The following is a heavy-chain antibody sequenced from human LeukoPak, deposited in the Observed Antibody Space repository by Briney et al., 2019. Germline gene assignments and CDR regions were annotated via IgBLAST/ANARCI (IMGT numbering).Heavy chain of an antibody. CDR2: IYTSGST. CDR3: AREVRRPTAMVKD. CDR1: GGSISSYY. V-gene: IGHV4-4*07. D-gene: IGHD5-18*01. J-gene: IGHJ4*02. Sequence: SETLSLTCTVSGGSISSYYWSWIRQPAGKGLEWIGRIYTSGSTNYDPSLKSRVTMSVATSKNQFSLKLRSVTAADTAVYYCAREVRRPTAMVKDWGQGTLVTVSS.